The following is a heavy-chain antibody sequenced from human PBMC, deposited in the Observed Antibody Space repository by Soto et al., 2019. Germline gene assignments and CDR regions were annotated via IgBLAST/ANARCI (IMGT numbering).Heavy chain of an antibody. CDR3: ARAPMHSGGPFDY. D-gene: IGHD1-26*01. J-gene: IGHJ4*02. CDR2: IIPIFGTA. V-gene: IGHV1-69*13. CDR1: GGTFSSYA. Sequence: SVKVSCNASGGTFSSYAISWVRQAPGQGLECMGGIIPIFGTANYAQKFQGRVTITADESTSTAYMELSSLRSEDTAVYYCARAPMHSGGPFDYWGQGTLVTVSS.